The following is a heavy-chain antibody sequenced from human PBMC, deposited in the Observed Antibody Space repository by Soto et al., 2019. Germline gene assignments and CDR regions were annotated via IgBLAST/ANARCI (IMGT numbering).Heavy chain of an antibody. D-gene: IGHD6-6*01. Sequence: PSEALSLTCTVSGCSIRSNNWWSWVRQPPGKGLEWIGEIYHSGSTNYNPSLKSRVTISVDKSKNQFSLKLSSVTAADTAVYYCAGNRPGLATSSAYWGQGTLVTVSS. J-gene: IGHJ4*02. CDR2: IYHSGST. CDR3: AGNRPGLATSSAY. V-gene: IGHV4-4*02. CDR1: GCSIRSNNW.